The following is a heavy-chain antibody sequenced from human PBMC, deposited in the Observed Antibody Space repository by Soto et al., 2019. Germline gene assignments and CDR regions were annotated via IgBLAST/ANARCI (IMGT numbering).Heavy chain of an antibody. CDR1: GGSIGGYY. CDR2: IYYTGRT. Sequence: QVQLQESGPGLVRPSETLSLTCTVSGGSIGGYYWSWIRQAPGKGLEWIGYIYYTGRTKYNPSLKTRVTMSADTTKNQVSLRLTSVTAAGTAVYYCARVRERLQYFDWFYHFDSWGQGTLVTVSS. D-gene: IGHD3-9*01. CDR3: ARVRERLQYFDWFYHFDS. J-gene: IGHJ4*02. V-gene: IGHV4-59*12.